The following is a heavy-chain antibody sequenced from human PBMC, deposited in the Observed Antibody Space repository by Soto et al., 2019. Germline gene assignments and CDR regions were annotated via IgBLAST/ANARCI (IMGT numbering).Heavy chain of an antibody. Sequence: EVQLVESGGGLVKPGGSLRLSCAASGFIFSSYTMAWVRQAPGKGLEWVSSISSSSSNIEYADSVKGRFSVSRDNANNSLFLQINSLRAEDTAISYCAREDYAGASPRFDYWGLGALVTVSS. CDR2: ISSSSSNI. CDR3: AREDYAGASPRFDY. D-gene: IGHD4-17*01. V-gene: IGHV3-21*04. J-gene: IGHJ4*02. CDR1: GFIFSSYT.